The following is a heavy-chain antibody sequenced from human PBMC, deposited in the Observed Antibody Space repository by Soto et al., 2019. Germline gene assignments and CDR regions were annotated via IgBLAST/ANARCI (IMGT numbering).Heavy chain of an antibody. CDR1: GYTFTNFG. Sequence: QVQLVQSGAEVKKPGASVKVSGKASGYTFTNFGISWVRQAPGQGLEWMGWISAYNGNTNYAQNFQGRVTMTPDTATSPAYMELRRLRSDDTAVYFCARDGTPIDYWGQGTLVTVSS. CDR2: ISAYNGNT. D-gene: IGHD1-26*01. CDR3: ARDGTPIDY. J-gene: IGHJ4*02. V-gene: IGHV1-18*01.